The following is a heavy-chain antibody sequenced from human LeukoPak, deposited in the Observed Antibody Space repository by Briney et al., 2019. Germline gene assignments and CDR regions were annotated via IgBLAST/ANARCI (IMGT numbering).Heavy chain of an antibody. V-gene: IGHV4-59*08. CDR3: ARQSEVKGFDY. Sequence: SETLSLTCTVSGGSISGYYWSWIRQPPGKGLEWIGYMYYSGRTNYNPSLKSRVTISVDTSKNHFSLKLSSVTAADTAVYYCARQSEVKGFDYWGQGTLVTVSS. J-gene: IGHJ4*02. D-gene: IGHD2-21*01. CDR1: GGSISGYY. CDR2: MYYSGRT.